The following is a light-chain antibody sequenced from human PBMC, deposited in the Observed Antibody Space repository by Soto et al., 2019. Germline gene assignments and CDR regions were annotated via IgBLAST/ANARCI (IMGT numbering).Light chain of an antibody. CDR1: NIGSKS. Sequence: SYELTQPPSVSVAPGKTARITCGGNNIGSKSVHWYQQKPGQAPVLVIYYDSDRPSGIPERFSGSHSGNTATLTISRVEAGDEADYYCRVWDSSSDHRGVFGTGTKLTVL. CDR2: YDS. CDR3: RVWDSSSDHRGV. V-gene: IGLV3-21*04. J-gene: IGLJ1*01.